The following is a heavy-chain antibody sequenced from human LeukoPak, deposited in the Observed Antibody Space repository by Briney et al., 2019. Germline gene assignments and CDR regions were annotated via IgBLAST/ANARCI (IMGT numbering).Heavy chain of an antibody. CDR3: ARDSDGGYTYYYYGMDV. D-gene: IGHD5-12*01. Sequence: ASGKLSCKASGYTFTSYGISWVRQAPGQGLEWMGWISAYNGNTNYAQKLQGRVTMTTDTPTSTAYMELRSLRSDDTAVYYCARDSDGGYTYYYYGMDVWGQGTTVTVSS. J-gene: IGHJ6*02. V-gene: IGHV1-18*01. CDR1: GYTFTSYG. CDR2: ISAYNGNT.